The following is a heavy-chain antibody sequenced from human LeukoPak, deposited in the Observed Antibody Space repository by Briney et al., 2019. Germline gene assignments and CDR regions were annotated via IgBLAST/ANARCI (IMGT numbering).Heavy chain of an antibody. D-gene: IGHD2-2*03. J-gene: IGHJ4*02. CDR2: IYYSEST. V-gene: IGHV4-39*07. CDR1: GVSISSSSYY. CDR3: TRNGFFSLDY. Sequence: PSETLSLTCTVSGVSISSSSYYWGWIRQPPGKGLEWIGSIYYSESTYYHSSLKSRVTISVDTSKNQVSLKLNSVTAADTAVYYCTRNGFFSLDYWGQGTLVTVSS.